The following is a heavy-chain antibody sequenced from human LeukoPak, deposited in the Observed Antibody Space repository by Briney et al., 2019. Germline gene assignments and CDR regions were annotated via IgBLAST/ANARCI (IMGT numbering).Heavy chain of an antibody. V-gene: IGHV3-74*01. D-gene: IGHD6-13*01. CDR1: GFTFSSYW. CDR3: ARDRGTAADSLFDP. J-gene: IGHJ5*02. Sequence: GGSLRLSCAASGFTFSSYWMQWVRQPAGKGRVWVSRINRDGSSTSYADSVKRLCTTCRDTAKTTLYLQMHSRRGEDAAVYYCARDRGTAADSLFDPWGQGTLVTVSS. CDR2: INRDGSST.